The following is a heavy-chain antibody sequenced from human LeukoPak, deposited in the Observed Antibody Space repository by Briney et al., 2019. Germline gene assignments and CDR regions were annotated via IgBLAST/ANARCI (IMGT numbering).Heavy chain of an antibody. V-gene: IGHV4-59*01. CDR2: IYYSGST. Sequence: PSETLSLTCTVSGGSISSCYWSWIRQPPGKGLEWIGYIYYSGSTNYNPSLKSRVTISVDTSKYQFSLKLSSVTAADTAVYYCARLKIYDSSGYAFDNWGQGTMVTVSS. CDR1: GGSISSCY. D-gene: IGHD3-22*01. J-gene: IGHJ3*02. CDR3: ARLKIYDSSGYAFDN.